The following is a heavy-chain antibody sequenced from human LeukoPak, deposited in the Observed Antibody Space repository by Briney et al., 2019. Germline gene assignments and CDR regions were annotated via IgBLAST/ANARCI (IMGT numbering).Heavy chain of an antibody. CDR3: ARVWAGYAFDI. CDR1: GGSISSYY. D-gene: IGHD3/OR15-3a*01. CDR2: IYYSGST. V-gene: IGHV4-59*08. Sequence: SETLSLTCTVSGGSISSYYWSWIRQPPGKGLEWIGYIYYSGSTNYNPSLKSRVTISVDTSKNQFSLKLSSVTAADTAVYYCARVWAGYAFDIWGQGTMVTVSS. J-gene: IGHJ3*02.